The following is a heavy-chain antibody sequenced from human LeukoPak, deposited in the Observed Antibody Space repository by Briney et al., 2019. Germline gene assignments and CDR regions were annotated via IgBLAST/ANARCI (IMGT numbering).Heavy chain of an antibody. CDR1: GFPFSSYW. CDR2: ISGDGTIK. Sequence: GGSLRLSCEPSGFPFSSYWMLWVRQAPGKGLVWVSRISGDGTIKTYADFVRGRFTISRDSSKNTVCLQMNSLRAEDTAIYYCASGGLGARKYYSDPFHYWGQGTLVTVSS. D-gene: IGHD3-10*01. J-gene: IGHJ4*02. V-gene: IGHV3-74*03. CDR3: ASGGLGARKYYSDPFHY.